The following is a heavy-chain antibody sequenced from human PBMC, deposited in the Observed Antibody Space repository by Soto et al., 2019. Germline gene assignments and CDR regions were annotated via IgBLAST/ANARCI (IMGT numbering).Heavy chain of an antibody. CDR2: IYSGDSDT. V-gene: IGHV5-51*01. CDR3: ARSGEGQLVRGKYYYYYYGMDV. J-gene: IGHJ6*02. D-gene: IGHD6-6*01. Sequence: GESLKISCKGSGYSFTSYWIGWVRQMPGKGLEWMGIIYSGDSDTRYSPSFQGQVTISADKSISTAYMQWSRLKASDTAMYYCARSGEGQLVRGKYYYYYYGMDVWGQGTTVTVSS. CDR1: GYSFTSYW.